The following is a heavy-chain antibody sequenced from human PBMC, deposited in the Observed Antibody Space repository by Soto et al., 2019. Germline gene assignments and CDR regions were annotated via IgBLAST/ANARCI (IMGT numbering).Heavy chain of an antibody. Sequence: SETLSLTCTVSGGSISSRSYYWGWIRQPPGKGLEWIGSIYYSGSTYYNPSLKSRVTISVDTSKNQFSLKLSSVTAADTAVYYCARGVVVVAANNCFDPSGPATLVTVSS. D-gene: IGHD2-15*01. V-gene: IGHV4-39*01. CDR1: GGSISSRSYY. CDR2: IYYSGST. J-gene: IGHJ5*02. CDR3: ARGVVVVAANNCFDP.